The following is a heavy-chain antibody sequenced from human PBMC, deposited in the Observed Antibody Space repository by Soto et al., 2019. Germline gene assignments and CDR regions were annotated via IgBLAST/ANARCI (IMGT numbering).Heavy chain of an antibody. CDR3: ARPVGWLLLLTEDAFDI. V-gene: IGHV4-39*01. D-gene: IGHD3-22*01. CDR2: IYYSGST. CDR1: GGSISSSSYY. Sequence: QLQLQESGPGLVKPSETLSLTCTVSGGSISSSSYYWGWIRQPPGKGLEWIGSIYYSGSTYYNPSLKSRVTISVDTSKNQFSLKLSSVTAADTAVYYCARPVGWLLLLTEDAFDIWGQGTMVTVSP. J-gene: IGHJ3*02.